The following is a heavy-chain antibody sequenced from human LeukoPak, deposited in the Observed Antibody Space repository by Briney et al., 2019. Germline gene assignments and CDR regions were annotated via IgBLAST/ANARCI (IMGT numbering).Heavy chain of an antibody. CDR3: AKGQAVAGTYYYYGMDV. J-gene: IGHJ6*02. Sequence: GGSLRLSCAASGFTFSSYAMSWVRQAPGKGLEWVSAISGSGGSTYYADSVKGRFTISRDNSKNTLYLQMNSLRAEDTAVYYCAKGQAVAGTYYYYGMDVWAKGPRSPSP. D-gene: IGHD6-19*01. CDR2: ISGSGGST. CDR1: GFTFSSYA. V-gene: IGHV3-23*01.